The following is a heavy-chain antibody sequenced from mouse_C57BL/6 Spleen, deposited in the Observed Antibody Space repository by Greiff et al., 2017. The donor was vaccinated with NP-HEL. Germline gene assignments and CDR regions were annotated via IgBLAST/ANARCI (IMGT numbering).Heavy chain of an antibody. D-gene: IGHD2-12*01. CDR2: IYPGDGDT. CDR1: GYAFSSSW. CDR3: ARYPTTGAMDY. Sequence: VQRVESGPELVKPGASVKISCKASGYAFSSSWMNWVKQRPGKGLEWIGRIYPGDGDTNYNGKFKGKATLTADKSSSTAYMQLSSLTSEDSAVYFCARYPTTGAMDYWGQGTSVTVSS. J-gene: IGHJ4*01. V-gene: IGHV1-82*01.